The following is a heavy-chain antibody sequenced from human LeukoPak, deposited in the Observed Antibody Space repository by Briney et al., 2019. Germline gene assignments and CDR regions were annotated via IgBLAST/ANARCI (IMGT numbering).Heavy chain of an antibody. CDR3: ARDWFHAIDY. CDR2: IRSDGSDT. J-gene: IGHJ4*02. V-gene: IGHV3-74*01. CDR1: GFTFSDTW. D-gene: IGHD2/OR15-2a*01. Sequence: GGSLRLSCAASGFTFSDTWMHWARQAPGEGLVWVSRIRSDGSDTRYAESVKGRFTISRDNAKNTLYLQMNSLRAEDTAVYYCARDWFHAIDYWGQGTLVTVSS.